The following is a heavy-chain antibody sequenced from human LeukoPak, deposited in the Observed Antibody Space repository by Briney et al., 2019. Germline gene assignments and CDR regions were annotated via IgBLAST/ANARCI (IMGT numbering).Heavy chain of an antibody. CDR3: ARDRDTAMGP. V-gene: IGHV3-30-3*01. CDR2: ISYDGNDK. J-gene: IGHJ5*02. D-gene: IGHD5-18*01. CDR1: GFTFSKNA. Sequence: PGGSLRLSCAASGFTFSKNAMHWVRQAPGKGLEWVAIISYDGNDKYYTDSVKGRFTISRDKSKNTLYLQMNSLRAEDTAVYYCARDRDTAMGPWGQGTLVTVSS.